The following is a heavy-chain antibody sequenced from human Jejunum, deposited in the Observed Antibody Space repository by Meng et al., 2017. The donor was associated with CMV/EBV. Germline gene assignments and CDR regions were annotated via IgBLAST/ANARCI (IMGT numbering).Heavy chain of an antibody. CDR2: IKEDGSER. CDR1: GFTVDNYW. Sequence: GFTVDNYWMTWVRQAPGKGLEWVANIKEDGSERNYVDSVKGRFTVSRDNAKKSLSLEMNSLRVEDTALYYCARACRQVSNCYLDSWGQGTQVTVSS. V-gene: IGHV3-7*03. J-gene: IGHJ4*02. CDR3: ARACRQVSNCYLDS. D-gene: IGHD4-11*01.